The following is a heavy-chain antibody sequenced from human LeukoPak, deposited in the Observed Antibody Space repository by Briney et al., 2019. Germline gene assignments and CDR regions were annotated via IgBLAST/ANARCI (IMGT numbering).Heavy chain of an antibody. D-gene: IGHD5-12*01. J-gene: IGHJ4*02. Sequence: PGGSLRLSCAASGFTFSSYSMNWVRQAPGKGLEWVSYISSSSSTIYYADSVKGRFTISRDNAKNSLYLQMNGLRAEDTAVYYCARDTTPPEYSGYDCNDYWGQGTLVTVSS. V-gene: IGHV3-48*01. CDR2: ISSSSSTI. CDR3: ARDTTPPEYSGYDCNDY. CDR1: GFTFSSYS.